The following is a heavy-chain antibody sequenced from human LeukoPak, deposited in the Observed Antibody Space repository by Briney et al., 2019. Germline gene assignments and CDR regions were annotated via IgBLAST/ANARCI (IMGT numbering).Heavy chain of an antibody. CDR3: ARGDYYDSSDPALEFDY. D-gene: IGHD3-22*01. Sequence: PGESLQISCKGSGYSFTSYWIGWVRQMPGKGLEWMGIIYPGDSDTRYSPSFQGQVTISADKSISTAYLQWSSLKASDTAMYYCARGDYYDSSDPALEFDYWGQGTLVTVSS. CDR1: GYSFTSYW. V-gene: IGHV5-51*01. J-gene: IGHJ4*02. CDR2: IYPGDSDT.